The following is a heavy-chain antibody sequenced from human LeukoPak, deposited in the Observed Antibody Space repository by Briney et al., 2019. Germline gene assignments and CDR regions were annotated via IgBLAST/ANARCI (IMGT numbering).Heavy chain of an antibody. V-gene: IGHV4-4*07. D-gene: IGHD3-3*01. CDR3: ARDTYYDFWSGPTTLDAFDI. Sequence: SETLSLTCTVSGGSISSYYWSWIRQPAGKGLEWIGRIYTSGSTNYNPSLKSRVTMSVDTSKNQFSLKLSSVTAADTAVYYRARDTYYDFWSGPTTLDAFDIWGQGTMVTVSS. CDR2: IYTSGST. CDR1: GGSISSYY. J-gene: IGHJ3*02.